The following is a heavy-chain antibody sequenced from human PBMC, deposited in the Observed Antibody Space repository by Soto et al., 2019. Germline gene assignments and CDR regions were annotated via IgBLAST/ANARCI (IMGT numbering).Heavy chain of an antibody. D-gene: IGHD3-10*01. CDR2: ISSSSSYI. CDR3: ARDLRLWFGELPDY. J-gene: IGHJ4*02. Sequence: GGSLRLSCAASGFTFSSYSMNWVRQAPGKGLEWVSSISSSSSYIYYADSVKGRFTISRDDAKNSLFLQMNSLRAEDTAVYYCARDLRLWFGELPDYWGQGTLVTVSS. V-gene: IGHV3-21*01. CDR1: GFTFSSYS.